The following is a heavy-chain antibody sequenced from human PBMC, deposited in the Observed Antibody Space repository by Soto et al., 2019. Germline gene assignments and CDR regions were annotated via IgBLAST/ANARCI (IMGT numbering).Heavy chain of an antibody. CDR1: GGSISSRSHY. J-gene: IGHJ4*02. Sequence: QLQLQESGPGLVKPSETLSLICTVSGGSISSRSHYWGWIRQSPGKHLEWIGSSYYRGSTHYNPSLKTRVTISVDTSKNQVSLKVYSVTAADTAVYYCATADGFGVVTPFFEYWGQGTLVTVSS. V-gene: IGHV4-39*01. D-gene: IGHD3-3*01. CDR2: SYYRGST. CDR3: ATADGFGVVTPFFEY.